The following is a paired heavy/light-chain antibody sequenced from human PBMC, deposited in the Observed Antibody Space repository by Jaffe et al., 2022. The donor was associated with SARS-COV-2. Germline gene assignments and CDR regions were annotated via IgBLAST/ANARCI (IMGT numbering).Heavy chain of an antibody. J-gene: IGHJ6*02. CDR1: GFTFNQFA. CDR3: ATGLYSGGALRGYYYYALDV. V-gene: IGHV3-23*01. D-gene: IGHD1-26*01. Sequence: EVQLLESGGGLVQPGGSLRLSCAASGFTFNQFAMTWVRQAPGKGLEWVSVISGSTINTYYAESVKGRFSISRDNSKNILFLQMNSLRAEDTATYYCATGLYSGGALRGYYYYALDVWGQGTTVTVSS. CDR2: ISGSTINT.
Light chain of an antibody. CDR3: QQYNRWPRGT. J-gene: IGKJ2*01. V-gene: IGKV3-15*01. CDR2: GAS. Sequence: EIVMTQSPATLSVSPGERATLSCRASQSVSSNLAWYQQKPGQTPRLLIYGASTRATGIPARFTGSGSGTEFTLTISSLQSEDSAFYYCQQYNRWPRGTFGQGTKVEI. CDR1: QSVSSN.